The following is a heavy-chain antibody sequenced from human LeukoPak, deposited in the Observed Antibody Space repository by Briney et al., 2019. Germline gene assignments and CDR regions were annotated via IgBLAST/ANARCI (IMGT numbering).Heavy chain of an antibody. J-gene: IGHJ5*02. CDR1: SGSISSYY. D-gene: IGHD3-3*01. V-gene: IGHV4-59*12. CDR2: IYNSGNT. Sequence: SETLSLTCTVSSGSISSYYWSWIRQPPGKGPEWIGFIYNSGNTNYNPSLKSRVTISVDTSKNQFSLKLSSVTAADTAVYYCARVPYPLVGVVPWFDPWGQGTLVTVSS. CDR3: ARVPYPLVGVVPWFDP.